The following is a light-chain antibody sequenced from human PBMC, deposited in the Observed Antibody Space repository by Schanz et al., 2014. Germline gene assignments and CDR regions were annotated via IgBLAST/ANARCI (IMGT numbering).Light chain of an antibody. Sequence: EVVLTQSPATLSLSPGERAILSCRASQSVGSQLAWYQQKPGQAPRLLIYGASSRATGIPDRFSGSGSGTDFTLTISRLEPEDFAVYYCQHYGSSPPFAFGQGTKLEIK. CDR1: QSVGSQ. CDR3: QHYGSSPPFA. V-gene: IGKV3-20*01. J-gene: IGKJ2*01. CDR2: GAS.